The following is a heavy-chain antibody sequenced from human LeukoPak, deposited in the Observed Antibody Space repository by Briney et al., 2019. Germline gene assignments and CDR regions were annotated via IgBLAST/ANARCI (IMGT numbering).Heavy chain of an antibody. V-gene: IGHV3-11*04. J-gene: IGHJ3*02. D-gene: IGHD3-16*02. CDR2: ISPSGTDI. CDR1: GFTFSDTY. CDR3: ARAGGYDYVWGSYRYQKQGAFDI. Sequence: PGGSLRLSCAVSGFTFSDTYMTWIRQAPGKGLESLSYISPSGTDISYADSVKGRFTISRDNAKNSLYLQMNSLRAEDTAVYYCARAGGYDYVWGSYRYQKQGAFDIWGQGTMVTVSS.